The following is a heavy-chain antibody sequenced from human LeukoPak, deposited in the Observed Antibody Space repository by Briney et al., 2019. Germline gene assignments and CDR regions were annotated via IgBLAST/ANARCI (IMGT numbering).Heavy chain of an antibody. Sequence: GGSLRLSCAASGFTFSSYAMSWVRQAPGKGLVWVSRINSDGSSTSYADSVKGRFTISRDNAKNTLYLQMNSLRAEDTAVYYCARGRYWNDLPRFDPWGQGTLVTVSS. CDR3: ARGRYWNDLPRFDP. CDR1: GFTFSSYA. J-gene: IGHJ5*02. V-gene: IGHV3-74*01. D-gene: IGHD1-1*01. CDR2: INSDGSST.